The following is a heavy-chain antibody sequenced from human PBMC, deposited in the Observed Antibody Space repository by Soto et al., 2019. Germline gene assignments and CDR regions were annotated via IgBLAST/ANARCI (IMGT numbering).Heavy chain of an antibody. Sequence: SETLSLTCTVSGGSISRYYWSWVRQPPGKGLEWIGYISDSGSTNYNPSLKSRVTVSVDTSKNQFSLKLSSVTPADTAVYYCARGARQTQFAYWGQGSLVPVSS. CDR2: ISDSGST. J-gene: IGHJ4*02. V-gene: IGHV4-59*01. CDR1: GGSISRYY. CDR3: ARGARQTQFAY.